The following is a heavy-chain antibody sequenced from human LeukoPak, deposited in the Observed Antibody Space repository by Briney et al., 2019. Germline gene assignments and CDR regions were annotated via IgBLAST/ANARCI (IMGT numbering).Heavy chain of an antibody. V-gene: IGHV4-4*02. CDR1: GGSVSSLNW. CDR2: IYHSGGT. Sequence: PSGTLSLTCAVSGGSVSSLNWWSWVRQPPGKGLEWIGQIYHSGGTNYNPSLKSRVTISIDKSNNQFSLKLSSVTAADTAVYYCARERDTAMVSRAFDIWGQGKMVTVSS. J-gene: IGHJ3*02. D-gene: IGHD5-18*01. CDR3: ARERDTAMVSRAFDI.